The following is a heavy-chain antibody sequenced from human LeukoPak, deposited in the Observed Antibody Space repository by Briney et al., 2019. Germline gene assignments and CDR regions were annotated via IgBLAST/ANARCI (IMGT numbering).Heavy chain of an antibody. Sequence: PSETLSLTCTVSGGSISSHYWSWIRQPPGKGLEWIGYIYYSGSTNYNPSLKSRVTISVDTSKNQFSLKLSSVTAADTAVYYCARASVVPAAYDYWGQGTLVTVSS. CDR2: IYYSGST. CDR1: GGSISSHY. V-gene: IGHV4-59*11. D-gene: IGHD2-2*01. CDR3: ARASVVPAAYDY. J-gene: IGHJ4*02.